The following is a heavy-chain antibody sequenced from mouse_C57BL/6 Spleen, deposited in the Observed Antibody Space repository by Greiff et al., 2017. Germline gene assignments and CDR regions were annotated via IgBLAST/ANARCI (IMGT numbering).Heavy chain of an antibody. Sequence: VQLKESGPELVKPGDSVKISCKASGYSFTGYFMNWVMQSHGKSLEWIGRINPYNGDTFYNQKFKGKATLTVDKSSSTAHMELRSLTSEDSAVYYCASYGSSWYFDVWGTGTTVTVSS. D-gene: IGHD1-1*01. CDR2: INPYNGDT. J-gene: IGHJ1*03. V-gene: IGHV1-20*01. CDR1: GYSFTGYF. CDR3: ASYGSSWYFDV.